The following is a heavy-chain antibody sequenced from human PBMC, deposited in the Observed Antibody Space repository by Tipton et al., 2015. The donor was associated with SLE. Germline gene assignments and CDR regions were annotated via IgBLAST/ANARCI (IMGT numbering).Heavy chain of an antibody. J-gene: IGHJ4*02. CDR3: ARGGVWGYTAPLGY. CDR2: INHSGST. CDR1: GGSISSGSYY. Sequence: TLSLTCTVSGGSISSGSYYWSWIRQPAGKGLEWIGEINHSGSTNYNPSLKSRVTISVDTSKNQFSLKLSSVTAADTAVYYCARGGVWGYTAPLGYWGQGTLVTVSS. D-gene: IGHD5-18*01. V-gene: IGHV4-61*09.